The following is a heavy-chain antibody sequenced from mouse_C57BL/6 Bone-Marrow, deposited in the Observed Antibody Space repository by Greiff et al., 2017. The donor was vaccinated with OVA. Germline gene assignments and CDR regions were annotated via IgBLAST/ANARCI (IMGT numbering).Heavy chain of an antibody. CDR3: ARSYYGSSSFAY. CDR2: IYPGDGDT. CDR1: GYAFSSYW. V-gene: IGHV1-80*01. Sequence: QVQLQQSGAELVKPGASVKISCKASGYAFSSYWMNWVKQRPGKGLEWIGHIYPGDGDTNYNGKFKGKATLTADKSSSTAYMQLSSLTSEDSAVYFCARSYYGSSSFAYWGQGTLVTVSA. J-gene: IGHJ3*01. D-gene: IGHD1-1*01.